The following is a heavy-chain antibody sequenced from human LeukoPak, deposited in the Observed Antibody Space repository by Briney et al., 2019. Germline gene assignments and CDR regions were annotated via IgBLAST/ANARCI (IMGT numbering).Heavy chain of an antibody. V-gene: IGHV3-23*01. Sequence: PGASLRLSCAASGFTFSSYAMSCVRQTPGKGLEWVSAISGSGGSTYYADSVKGRFTISRDNSKNTLYLQMNSLRAEDTAVYYCAKGRRNWNHDAFDIWGQGTMVTVSS. CDR1: GFTFSSYA. CDR2: ISGSGGST. J-gene: IGHJ3*02. D-gene: IGHD1-1*01. CDR3: AKGRRNWNHDAFDI.